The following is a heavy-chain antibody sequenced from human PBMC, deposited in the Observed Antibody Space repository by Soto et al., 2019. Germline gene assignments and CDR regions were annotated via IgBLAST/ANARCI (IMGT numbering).Heavy chain of an antibody. CDR1: GFTFSSYS. Sequence: PGGSLRLSCAASGFTFSSYSMNWVRQAPGKGLEWVSYISSSSTIYYADSVKVRFTISRDNAKNSLYLQMNSLRDEDTAVYYCARRGLGYCSGGSCSASIPYYYYGMDVWGQGTTVTVSS. D-gene: IGHD2-15*01. CDR2: ISSSSTI. CDR3: ARRGLGYCSGGSCSASIPYYYYGMDV. J-gene: IGHJ6*02. V-gene: IGHV3-48*02.